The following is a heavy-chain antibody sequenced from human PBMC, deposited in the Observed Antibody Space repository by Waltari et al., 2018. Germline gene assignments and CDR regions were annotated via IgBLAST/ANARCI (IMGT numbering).Heavy chain of an antibody. D-gene: IGHD1-26*01. CDR2: IIPSLGVT. J-gene: IGHJ3*01. CDR1: GGTFSSST. Sequence: QVQLVQSGAEVKKPGSSVKVSCKASGGTFSSSTITWVRQAPGPGLDLMGRIIPSLGVTSYEQSFQGRVTIAADESTSTVYMELRSLRFEDSAVYYCATSHSGTYYDAIAVWGQGTKVIVS. CDR3: ATSHSGTYYDAIAV. V-gene: IGHV1-69*02.